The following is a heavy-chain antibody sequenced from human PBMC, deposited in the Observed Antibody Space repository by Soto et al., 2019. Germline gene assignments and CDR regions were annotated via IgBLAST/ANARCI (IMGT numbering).Heavy chain of an antibody. V-gene: IGHV4-59*01. CDR1: GGSINSYY. CDR3: ARGIVGAFDFDF. Sequence: SETLSLTCTVSGGSINSYYWTWIRQPPGKGLEWIGYISYTGSTNYNPSLRSRVTISVDTSTTQFSLRLSSVTAADTAVYYCARGIVGAFDFDFWGQGTLVTVSS. J-gene: IGHJ4*02. CDR2: ISYTGST. D-gene: IGHD1-26*01.